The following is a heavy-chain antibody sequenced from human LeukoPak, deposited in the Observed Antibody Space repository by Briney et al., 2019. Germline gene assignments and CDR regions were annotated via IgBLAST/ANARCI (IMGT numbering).Heavy chain of an antibody. J-gene: IGHJ4*02. Sequence: GRSLRLSCAASGFTFSSYAMSWVRQAPGKGLEWVSAISGSGGSTYYADSVKGRFTISRDNSKNTLYLQMNSLRAEDTAVYYCAKAYDFWSGPTYYFDYWGQGTLVTVSS. CDR3: AKAYDFWSGPTYYFDY. D-gene: IGHD3-3*01. V-gene: IGHV3-23*01. CDR1: GFTFSSYA. CDR2: ISGSGGST.